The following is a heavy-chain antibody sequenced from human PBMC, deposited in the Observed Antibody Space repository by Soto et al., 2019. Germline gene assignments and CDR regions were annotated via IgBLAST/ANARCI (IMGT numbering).Heavy chain of an antibody. D-gene: IGHD2-2*01. J-gene: IGHJ6*02. Sequence: QVQLVESGGGAVQPGRSLRLSCAASGFTFSSYGMHWVRQAPGKGLEWVAVISYDGSNKYYADSVKGRFTISRDNSKNTLYLQMNSLRAEDTAVYYCANGLVLRHYYYGMDVWGQGTTVTVSS. V-gene: IGHV3-30*18. CDR1: GFTFSSYG. CDR2: ISYDGSNK. CDR3: ANGLVLRHYYYGMDV.